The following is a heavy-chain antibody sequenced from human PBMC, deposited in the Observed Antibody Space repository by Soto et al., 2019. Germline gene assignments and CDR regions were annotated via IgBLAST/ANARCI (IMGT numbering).Heavy chain of an antibody. CDR2: ISGGAGSK. J-gene: IGHJ4*02. V-gene: IGHV3-23*01. D-gene: IGHD3-10*01. Sequence: GGSLRLSCSASGFTFSSYAMSWVRQAPGKGLEWVSLISGGAGSKYYADSVKGHFTISRDNSKNTLYLQMNSLRAEDTAEYYCARSFEGGSGMFYRFDHWGQGTLVTVSS. CDR1: GFTFSSYA. CDR3: ARSFEGGSGMFYRFDH.